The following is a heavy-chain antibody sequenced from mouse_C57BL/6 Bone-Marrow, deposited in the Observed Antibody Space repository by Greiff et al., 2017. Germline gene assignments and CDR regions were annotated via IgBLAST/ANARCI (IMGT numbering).Heavy chain of an antibody. J-gene: IGHJ4*01. CDR2: ISSGGSYT. CDR1: GFTFSSYG. CDR3: ATMVTTNAMDY. D-gene: IGHD2-2*01. Sequence: DVQLQESGGDLVKPGGSLKLSCAASGFTFSSYGMSWVRQTPDKRLEWVATISSGGSYTYYPDSVKGRFTISRDNAKNTLYLQMSSLKSEDTAMYYCATMVTTNAMDYWGQGTSVTVSS. V-gene: IGHV5-6*01.